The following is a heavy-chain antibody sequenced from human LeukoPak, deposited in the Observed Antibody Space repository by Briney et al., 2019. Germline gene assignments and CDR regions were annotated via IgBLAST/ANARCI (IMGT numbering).Heavy chain of an antibody. J-gene: IGHJ3*02. V-gene: IGHV3-9*01. CDR3: AKDIGPLATGGAGAFDT. Sequence: PGRSLRLSCAASGFTFDDYAMHWVRQAPGKGLEWVSGISWNSGTIGYAESVKGRFTISRDNAKNSLYLQMNSLRPEDTALYHCAKDIGPLATGGAGAFDTWGQGTMVTVSP. CDR1: GFTFDDYA. CDR2: ISWNSGTI. D-gene: IGHD6-13*01.